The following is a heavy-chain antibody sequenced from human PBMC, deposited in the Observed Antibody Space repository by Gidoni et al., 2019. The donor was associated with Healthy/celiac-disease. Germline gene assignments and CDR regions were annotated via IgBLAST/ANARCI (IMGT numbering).Heavy chain of an antibody. CDR1: GFTFSSYG. V-gene: IGHV3-33*01. CDR3: ARDGRDGYNYYWYFDL. D-gene: IGHD5-12*01. Sequence: QVQLVESGGGVVQPGRSLRLSCAASGFTFSSYGMHWVRQAPGKGLEWVAVIWYDGSNKYYADSVKGRFTISRDNSKNTLYLQMNSLRAEDTAVYYCARDGRDGYNYYWYFDLWGRGTLVTVSS. J-gene: IGHJ2*01. CDR2: IWYDGSNK.